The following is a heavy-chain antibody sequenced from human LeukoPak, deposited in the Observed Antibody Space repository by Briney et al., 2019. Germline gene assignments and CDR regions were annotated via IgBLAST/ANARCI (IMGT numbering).Heavy chain of an antibody. V-gene: IGHV3-23*01. Sequence: GGSLRLSCAASGFTFSSYAMSWIRQAPGKGLEWVSSISGSAISTYYADSVKGRFTISRDNSRNTLYLRMNSLRAEDTAVYYCGRAMEGWGQGTLVTVSS. D-gene: IGHD1-1*01. J-gene: IGHJ4*02. CDR3: GRAMEG. CDR2: ISGSAIST. CDR1: GFTFSSYA.